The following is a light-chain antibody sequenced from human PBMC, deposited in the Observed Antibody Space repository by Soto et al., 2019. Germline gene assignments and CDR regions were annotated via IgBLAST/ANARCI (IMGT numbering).Light chain of an antibody. J-gene: IGKJ2*01. CDR3: QQYGSSPYT. V-gene: IGKV3-20*01. CDR2: GAS. CDR1: QSVSSSY. Sequence: EIVLTQSPGTRSLSPGERATLSCRASQSVSSSYLAWYQQKPGQAPRLLIYGASSRATGIPDRFSGSGSGTDFTLTISRLEPEDVAVYYCQQYGSSPYTFGQGTKLEIK.